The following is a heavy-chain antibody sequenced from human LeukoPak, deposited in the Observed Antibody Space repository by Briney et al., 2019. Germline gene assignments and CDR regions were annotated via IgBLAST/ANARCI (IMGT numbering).Heavy chain of an antibody. CDR1: GFTFSSYW. CDR3: ARDRSSWSEGFDY. D-gene: IGHD6-13*01. Sequence: GGSLRLSCAASGFTFSSYWMSWVRQAPGKGLEWVANIKQDGSEKYYVDSVKGRFTISRDNTKNSLYPQMNSLRAEDTAVYYCARDRSSWSEGFDYWGQGTLVTVSS. CDR2: IKQDGSEK. J-gene: IGHJ4*02. V-gene: IGHV3-7*01.